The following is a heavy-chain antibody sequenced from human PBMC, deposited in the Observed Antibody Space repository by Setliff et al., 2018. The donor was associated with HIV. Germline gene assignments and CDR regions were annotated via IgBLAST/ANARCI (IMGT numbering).Heavy chain of an antibody. CDR3: ARVPRSGGSWPYYYYYMDV. J-gene: IGHJ6*03. CDR1: PVSISSTSYY. D-gene: IGHD2-15*01. CDR2: IYHSGST. V-gene: IGHV4-39*07. Sequence: SETLSLTCTVSPVSISSTSYYWVWIRQPPGKGLEWLGSIYHSGSTYYNPSLKSRVTISIDTSKNQFSLKLSSVTAADTAVYNCARVPRSGGSWPYYYYYMDVWGKGTTVTVSS.